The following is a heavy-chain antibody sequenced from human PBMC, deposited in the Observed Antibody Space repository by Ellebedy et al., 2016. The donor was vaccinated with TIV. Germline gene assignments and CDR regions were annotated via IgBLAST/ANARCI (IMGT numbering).Heavy chain of an antibody. Sequence: GGSLRLSRAASGFTFSNYAMSWVRQAPGKGLEWVSAISGSAASTYYAYSVKGRFTISRDNSKNTLYLQMNSLRAEDTALYYCAKATDPYCGGDCYYDYWGQGTLVAVSS. CDR2: ISGSAAST. D-gene: IGHD2-21*02. CDR1: GFTFSNYA. V-gene: IGHV3-23*01. J-gene: IGHJ4*02. CDR3: AKATDPYCGGDCYYDY.